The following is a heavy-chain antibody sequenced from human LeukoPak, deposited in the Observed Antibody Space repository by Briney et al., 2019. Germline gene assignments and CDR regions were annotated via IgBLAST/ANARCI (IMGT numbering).Heavy chain of an antibody. V-gene: IGHV1-18*01. CDR2: ISAYGNT. Sequence: ASVKVSCKTSGYTFTIYGISWVRQAPGQGLEWMGLISAYGNTNYAQNLQGRVTMTTDTSTSTAYMELRTLRSDDTAVYYCARGIIGYYFDYWGQGTLVTVSS. J-gene: IGHJ4*02. CDR1: GYTFTIYG. CDR3: ARGIIGYYFDY. D-gene: IGHD2-15*01.